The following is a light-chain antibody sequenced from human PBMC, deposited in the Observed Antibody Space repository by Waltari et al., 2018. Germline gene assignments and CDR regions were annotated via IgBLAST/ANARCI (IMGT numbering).Light chain of an antibody. CDR3: SSYAGSNNLV. CDR2: EVS. V-gene: IGLV2-8*01. J-gene: IGLJ2*01. Sequence: QSALPPPPSASGSPGQSVPIPCTGTSSDVGGYTYVSWYQQHPGKAPTLMIYEVSKQPSGVPDRFAGSKSGNTASLTVSGRQAEDEADYYCSSYAGSNNLVFGGGTKLTVL. CDR1: SSDVGGYTY.